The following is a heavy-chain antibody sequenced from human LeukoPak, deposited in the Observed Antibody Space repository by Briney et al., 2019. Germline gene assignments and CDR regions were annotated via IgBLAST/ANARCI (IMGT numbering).Heavy chain of an antibody. D-gene: IGHD3-16*01. J-gene: IGHJ6*01. V-gene: IGHV3-74*03. Sequence: SGGSLRLSCAASGFTFSSYWMHWVRQAPGKGLVWVSRITSDGRSTTYADSVKGRFTISRDNSKNTLYLQMNSLRAEDTAVYYCARDDAFRGVAMDVWGQGTTVTVSS. CDR3: ARDDAFRGVAMDV. CDR2: ITSDGRST. CDR1: GFTFSSYW.